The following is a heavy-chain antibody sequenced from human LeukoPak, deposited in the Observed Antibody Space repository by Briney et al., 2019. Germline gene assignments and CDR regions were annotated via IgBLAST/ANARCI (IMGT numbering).Heavy chain of an antibody. CDR3: AGLYFWPGYYMLDY. J-gene: IGHJ4*02. CDR1: GGSISSYY. D-gene: IGHD3/OR15-3a*01. CDR2: IYYSGST. V-gene: IGHV4-59*01. Sequence: SETLSLTCTVSGGSISSYYWSWIRQPPGKGLEWIGYIYYSGSTNYNPSLKSRVTISVDTSKNQFSLKLSSVTAAATAVYYCAGLYFWPGYYMLDYWGKGTLVTVSS.